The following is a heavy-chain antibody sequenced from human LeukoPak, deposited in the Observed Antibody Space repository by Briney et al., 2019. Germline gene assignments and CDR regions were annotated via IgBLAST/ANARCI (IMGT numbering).Heavy chain of an antibody. V-gene: IGHV1-2*02. CDR2: INPNSGGT. CDR1: GYTFTGYC. J-gene: IGHJ4*02. D-gene: IGHD4-23*01. CDR3: ARDRDYGGNSCFDY. Sequence: ASVKVSCKASGYTFTGYCIHWVRQAPGQGLEWMGWINPNSGGTNYAQRFQGGVTMTRDTSISTAYMELSRLRSDDTAVYYCARDRDYGGNSCFDYWGQGTLVTVSS.